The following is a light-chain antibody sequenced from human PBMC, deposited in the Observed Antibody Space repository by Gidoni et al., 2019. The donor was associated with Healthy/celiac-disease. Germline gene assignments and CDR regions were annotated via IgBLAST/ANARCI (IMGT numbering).Light chain of an antibody. CDR3: QQRSNWPPLT. Sequence: EIVLTQSPATLSLSPGERATLYCRASQSVSSYLAWYQQKPGQAPRLLIYDASNRATGIPARFSGSVSGTDFTLTISSLEPEDFAVYYCQQRSNWPPLTFGGGTKVEIK. J-gene: IGKJ4*01. V-gene: IGKV3-11*01. CDR2: DAS. CDR1: QSVSSY.